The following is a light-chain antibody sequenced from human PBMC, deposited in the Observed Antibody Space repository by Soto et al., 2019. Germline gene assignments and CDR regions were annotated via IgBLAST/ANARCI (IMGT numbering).Light chain of an antibody. CDR3: QHYGSSPYT. V-gene: IGKV3-20*01. CDR2: GAL. Sequence: EIVLTQSPGTLSLSPGERATLSCRASQSVSSTYLGWYQQKPGQAPRLLIYGALSRATGIPDRFSGSGSGTDYTLTITRLEPEDFAGYYCQHYGSSPYTFGQGTKLEIK. CDR1: QSVSSTY. J-gene: IGKJ2*01.